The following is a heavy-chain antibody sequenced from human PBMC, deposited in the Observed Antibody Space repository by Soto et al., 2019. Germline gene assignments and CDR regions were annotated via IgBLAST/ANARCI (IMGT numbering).Heavy chain of an antibody. J-gene: IGHJ4*02. CDR1: GFTFDDYA. CDR2: ISWNSGSI. Sequence: EVQLVESGGGLVQPGRSLRLSCAASGFTFDDYAMHWVRQAPGKGLEWVSGISWNSGSIGYADSVKGRFTISRDNAKNSLYLQMNSLRAEDTALYYCAKSPYFRRYYFDYWGQGTLVTVSS. CDR3: AKSPYFRRYYFDY. D-gene: IGHD3-9*01. V-gene: IGHV3-9*01.